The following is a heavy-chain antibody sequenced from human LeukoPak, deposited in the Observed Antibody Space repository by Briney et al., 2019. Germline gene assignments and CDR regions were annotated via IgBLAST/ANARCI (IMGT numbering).Heavy chain of an antibody. CDR1: GGSINGYY. V-gene: IGHV4-4*07. J-gene: IGHJ4*02. Sequence: PSETLSLTCILSGGSINGYYWNWIRQSAGKGLEWIGRVYSSGRTNYNPSLESRVTMSLEAPKKQLSLKLTSVTAADTAVYYCARGKYDASGYYQQFEFWGQGTRVTVSS. D-gene: IGHD3-22*01. CDR3: ARGKYDASGYYQQFEF. CDR2: VYSSGRT.